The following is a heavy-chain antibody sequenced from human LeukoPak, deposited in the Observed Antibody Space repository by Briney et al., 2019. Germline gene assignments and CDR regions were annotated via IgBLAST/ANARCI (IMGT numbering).Heavy chain of an antibody. J-gene: IGHJ4*02. CDR3: ARDVGVYGDYAILGY. D-gene: IGHD4-17*01. V-gene: IGHV3-48*01. CDR1: GFTFSTYS. CDR2: ISSNSRTI. Sequence: GGSLRLSCAASGFTFSTYSMNWVRQAPGKGLEWISFISSNSRTILYTDSVKGRFTSSRDNAKNSLYLQMNNLRVEDTAVYYCARDVGVYGDYAILGYWGQGTLVTVSS.